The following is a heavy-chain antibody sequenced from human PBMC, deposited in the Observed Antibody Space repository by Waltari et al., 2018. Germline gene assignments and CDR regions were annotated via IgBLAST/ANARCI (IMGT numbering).Heavy chain of an antibody. CDR2: IYPSGST. D-gene: IGHD2-15*01. CDR1: GYSISSGYY. J-gene: IGHJ3*02. CDR3: AGTALPLQVVVVAANADDAFDI. V-gene: IGHV4-38-2*01. Sequence: QVQLQESGPGLVKPSETPSLTCAVSGYSISSGYYWGWIRQPPGKGLEWIGSIYPSGSTHYHPSLQSRVTRSVDTSQNQFSLKLSSVTAADTAVDYCAGTALPLQVVVVAANADDAFDIWGQGTMVTVSS.